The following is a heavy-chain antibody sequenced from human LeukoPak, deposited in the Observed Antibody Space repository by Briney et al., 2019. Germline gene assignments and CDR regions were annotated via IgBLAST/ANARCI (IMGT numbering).Heavy chain of an antibody. CDR2: IYYSGST. D-gene: IGHD2-21*01. CDR3: ARHYGQGGYEVIESGMDV. CDR1: GGSISSYY. Sequence: SETLSLTCTVSGGSISSYYWSWIRQPPGKELEWIGYIYYSGSTNYNPSLKSRVTISVDTSKNQFSLKLSSVTAADTAVYYCARHYGQGGYEVIESGMDVWGQGTMVTVSS. V-gene: IGHV4-59*08. J-gene: IGHJ6*02.